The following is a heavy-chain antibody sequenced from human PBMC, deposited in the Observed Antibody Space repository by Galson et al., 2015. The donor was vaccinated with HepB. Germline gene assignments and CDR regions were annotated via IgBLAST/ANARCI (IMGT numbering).Heavy chain of an antibody. CDR2: ISYDGSRI. Sequence: SLRLSCAASGFTFSTYAIHWVRQAPGKGLEWVAAISYDGSRIHYADSVKGRFTISRDNSENTVFLEMNSLRGEDTAVYYCARYANYDFWSGYLAKYYGMDVWGQGTTVIVSS. CDR1: GFTFSTYA. J-gene: IGHJ6*02. V-gene: IGHV3-30-3*01. D-gene: IGHD3-3*01. CDR3: ARYANYDFWSGYLAKYYGMDV.